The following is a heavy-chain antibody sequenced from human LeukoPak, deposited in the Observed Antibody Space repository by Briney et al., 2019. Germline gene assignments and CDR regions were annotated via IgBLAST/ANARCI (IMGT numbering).Heavy chain of an antibody. CDR3: ARDRLLAPNGSTNWFDP. J-gene: IGHJ5*02. D-gene: IGHD3-10*01. CDR1: GFTFSDYY. CDR2: ISSSGSTT. V-gene: IGHV3-11*01. Sequence: PGGPLRLSCAASGFTFSDYYMSWIRQAPGKGLEWISYISSSGSTTYYADSVKGRFSISRDNAKNSLYLQASSLRVEDTAVYYCARDRLLAPNGSTNWFDPWGQGTLVTVSS.